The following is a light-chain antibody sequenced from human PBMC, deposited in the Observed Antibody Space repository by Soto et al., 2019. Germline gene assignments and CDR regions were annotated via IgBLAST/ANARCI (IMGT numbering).Light chain of an antibody. CDR2: DVS. CDR1: SSDVGGYNY. J-gene: IGLJ1*01. Sequence: QSALTQPASVSGSPGQSITISCTGTSSDVGGYNYVSWYQQHPGKATKLMIYDVSNRPSGVSNRFSGSKSCNTASLTISGLQAEDDADDYCSSYTNSSPYVFGTGTKLTVL. V-gene: IGLV2-14*01. CDR3: SSYTNSSPYV.